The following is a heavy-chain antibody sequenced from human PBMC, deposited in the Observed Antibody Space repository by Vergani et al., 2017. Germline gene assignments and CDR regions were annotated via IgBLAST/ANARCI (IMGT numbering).Heavy chain of an antibody. CDR3: AREVDSGSGSYESWYYYGMDV. CDR2: ISWNSGST. V-gene: IGHV3-9*01. J-gene: IGHJ6*02. Sequence: EVQLVESGGGLVQPGRSLRLSCAASGFTFDDYAMHWVRQAPGKGLEWVSGISWNSGSTGYADSVKGRFTISRDNAKNSLYLQMNSLRAEDTAVYYCAREVDSGSGSYESWYYYGMDVWGQGTTVTVSS. D-gene: IGHD1-26*01. CDR1: GFTFDDYA.